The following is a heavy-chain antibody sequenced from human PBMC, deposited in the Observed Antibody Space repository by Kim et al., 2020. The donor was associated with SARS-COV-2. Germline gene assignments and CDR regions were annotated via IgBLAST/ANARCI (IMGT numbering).Heavy chain of an antibody. V-gene: IGHV4-38-2*02. Sequence: SETLSLTCTVSHYSISSGYYWGWIRQPPGKGLEWIGSIYRDGTTYYNPSLKSRVTISLDTSKNQFSLKLNSVTAADTAVYFCARTLGYCSAGNCYYFDYWGQGTLVTVSS. J-gene: IGHJ4*02. CDR3: ARTLGYCSAGNCYYFDY. D-gene: IGHD2-15*01. CDR1: HYSISSGYY. CDR2: IYRDGTT.